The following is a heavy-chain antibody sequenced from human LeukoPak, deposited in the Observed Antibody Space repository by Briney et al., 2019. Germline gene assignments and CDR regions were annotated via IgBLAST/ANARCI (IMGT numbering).Heavy chain of an antibody. D-gene: IGHD1-26*01. CDR2: INPDGSYT. V-gene: IGHV3-74*01. CDR1: GFTFSSFW. J-gene: IGHJ4*02. CDR3: AKDVRGARDY. Sequence: QPGGSLRLSCAASGFTFSSFWMHWVHQAPGKGLVWVSRINPDGSYTDYADSVEGRFTISRDNTKNTLYLQMNSLRADDTSLYFCAKDVRGARDYWGQGTLVTVSS.